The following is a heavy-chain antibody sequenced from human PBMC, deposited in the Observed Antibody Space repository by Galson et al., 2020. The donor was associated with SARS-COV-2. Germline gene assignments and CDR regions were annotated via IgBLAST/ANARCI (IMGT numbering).Heavy chain of an antibody. D-gene: IGHD1-1*01. J-gene: IGHJ5*02. CDR2: ISYTGSI. Sequence: TETLSLTCPPSGASVTTTSYHWAWIRQTPGKGLEWIGSISYTGSIYYSPSLKSRLIISMDMSKNPIALTLSSGTAADTAMYYCAKIRFNWNACRCDPWGQGSLVTVSS. CDR3: AKIRFNWNACRCDP. V-gene: IGHV4-39*06. CDR1: GASVTTTSYH.